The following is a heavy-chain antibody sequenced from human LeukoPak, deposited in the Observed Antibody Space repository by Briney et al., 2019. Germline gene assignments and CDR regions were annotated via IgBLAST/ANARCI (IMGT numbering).Heavy chain of an antibody. CDR1: GFTFSSYS. CDR3: ARDLESGYVNYYGMDV. CDR2: ISSSSSTI. J-gene: IGHJ6*02. V-gene: IGHV3-48*02. Sequence: PGGSLRLSCAASGFTFSSYSMNWVRQAPRKGLEWVSYISSSSSTIYYADSVKSRFTISRDNAKNSLYLQMNSLRDEDTAVYYCARDLESGYVNYYGMDVWGQGTTVTVSS. D-gene: IGHD5-12*01.